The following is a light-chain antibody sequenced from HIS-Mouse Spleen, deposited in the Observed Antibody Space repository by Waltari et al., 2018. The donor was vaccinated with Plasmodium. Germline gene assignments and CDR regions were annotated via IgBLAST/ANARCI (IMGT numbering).Light chain of an antibody. CDR3: QQYYSTPLT. Sequence: DIVMTQSPASLAVSLGARATITCTSSQSVLYSSNNKNYLAWYQQKPGQPPKLLIYWASTREAGVPDRFSGSGSGTDFTLTISSLQAEDVAVYYCQQYYSTPLTFGGGTKVEIK. J-gene: IGKJ4*01. CDR2: WAS. CDR1: QSVLYSSNNKNY. V-gene: IGKV4-1*01.